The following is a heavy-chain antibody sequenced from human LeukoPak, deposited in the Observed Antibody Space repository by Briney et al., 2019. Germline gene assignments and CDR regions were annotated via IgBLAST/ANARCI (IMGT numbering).Heavy chain of an antibody. CDR3: ARDTVTTFWFDP. D-gene: IGHD4-11*01. V-gene: IGHV3-21*01. Sequence: GGSLRLSCAASGFTFSSYSMNWVRQAPGKGLEWVSSISSGSSSIYYADSVKGRFTISRDNAKNSLYLQMNSLRAEDTAVYYCARDTVTTFWFDPWGQGTLVTVSS. CDR1: GFTFSSYS. J-gene: IGHJ5*02. CDR2: ISSGSSSI.